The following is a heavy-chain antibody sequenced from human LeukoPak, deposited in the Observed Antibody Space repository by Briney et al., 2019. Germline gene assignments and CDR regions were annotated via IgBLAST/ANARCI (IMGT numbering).Heavy chain of an antibody. V-gene: IGHV1-2*06. Sequence: ASVKVSCKASGYTFTGYYMHWVRQAPGQGLEWMGRINPNSGGTNYAQKFQGRATMTRDTSISTAYMELSRLRSDDTAVYYCARDEASIIAAADLWGQGTLVTVSS. CDR1: GYTFTGYY. CDR3: ARDEASIIAAADL. J-gene: IGHJ5*02. CDR2: INPNSGGT. D-gene: IGHD6-13*01.